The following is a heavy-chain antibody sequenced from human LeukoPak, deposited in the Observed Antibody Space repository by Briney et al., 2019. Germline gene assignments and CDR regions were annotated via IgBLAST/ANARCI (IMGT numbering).Heavy chain of an antibody. D-gene: IGHD1-26*01. CDR2: INAYDGNT. Sequence: ASVKVSCKTSGYTFTSFGISWVRQAPGQGLEWMGWINAYDGNTNYAPKIQGRVTMTTDTTTSTAYIELNSLRSDDTAVYYCARDPRIVGSTPDWFDPWGQGTLVTVSS. J-gene: IGHJ5*02. V-gene: IGHV1-18*01. CDR3: ARDPRIVGSTPDWFDP. CDR1: GYTFTSFG.